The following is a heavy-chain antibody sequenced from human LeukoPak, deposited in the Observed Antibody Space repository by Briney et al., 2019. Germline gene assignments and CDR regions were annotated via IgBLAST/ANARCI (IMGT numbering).Heavy chain of an antibody. V-gene: IGHV3-48*02. D-gene: IGHD5-18*01. J-gene: IGHJ3*02. CDR1: GFTFSSYS. CDR2: ISNSSSTI. CDR3: ARVSGGYSYGYSAFDI. Sequence: PGGSLRLSCAASGFTFSSYSMNWVRQAPGKGLEWVSYISNSSSTIYYADSVKGRFTISRDNAKNSLYLQMNSLRDEDTAVYYCARVSGGYSYGYSAFDIWGQGTMVTVSS.